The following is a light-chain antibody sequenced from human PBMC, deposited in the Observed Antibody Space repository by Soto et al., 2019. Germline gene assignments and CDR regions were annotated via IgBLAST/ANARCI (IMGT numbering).Light chain of an antibody. V-gene: IGLV2-14*01. CDR3: SSFVGSPVV. Sequence: QSALTQPASVSGSPGQSITISCTGTSTDVGSYIYVSWYQQHPGKAPKLMIYEVSNRPSGVSNRFSGSKSGNTASLTISGLQAEDEADYYCSSFVGSPVVFGGGTKLTVL. CDR1: STDVGSYIY. J-gene: IGLJ2*01. CDR2: EVS.